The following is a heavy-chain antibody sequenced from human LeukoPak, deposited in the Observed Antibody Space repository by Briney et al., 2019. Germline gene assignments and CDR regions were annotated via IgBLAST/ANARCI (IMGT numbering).Heavy chain of an antibody. CDR3: ARDASGAPYNWFDP. V-gene: IGHV1-2*02. Sequence: VASVKVSCKASGYTFTGYYMHWVRQAPGQGREWMGWINANSGGTNYAQKFQGRVTMTRDTSISTAYMELSRLRSDDTAVYYCARDASGAPYNWFDPWGQGTLVTVSS. CDR1: GYTFTGYY. J-gene: IGHJ5*02. CDR2: INANSGGT.